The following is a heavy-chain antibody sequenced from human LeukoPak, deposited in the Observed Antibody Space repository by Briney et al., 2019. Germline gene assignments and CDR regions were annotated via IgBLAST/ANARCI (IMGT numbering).Heavy chain of an antibody. V-gene: IGHV4-59*01. D-gene: IGHD6-13*01. CDR3: ARDGGGSSWYKWFDP. CDR1: GDSISRYY. J-gene: IGHJ5*02. CDR2: IYSSGIT. Sequence: KPSETLSLTCTVSGDSISRYYWSWIRQPPGKGLEWIGYIYSSGITNYNPSLKSRVTLSIDTSNNQFSLKLNSVTAADTAVYYCARDGGGSSWYKWFDPWGQGTLVTVSS.